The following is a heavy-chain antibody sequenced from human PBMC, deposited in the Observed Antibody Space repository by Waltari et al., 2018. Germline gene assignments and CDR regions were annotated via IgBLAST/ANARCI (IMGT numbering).Heavy chain of an antibody. CDR3: ARDRVRGSSSDPFDY. V-gene: IGHV4-38-2*02. CDR1: GYSISSGYY. D-gene: IGHD6-6*01. J-gene: IGHJ4*02. CDR2: IYHSGST. Sequence: QVQLQESGPGLVKPSETLSLTCAVSGYSISSGYYWGWIRQPPGKGLEWIGSIYHSGSTCYNPSLKSRVTISVDTSKNQFSLKLSSVTAADTAVYYCARDRVRGSSSDPFDYWGQGTLVTVSS.